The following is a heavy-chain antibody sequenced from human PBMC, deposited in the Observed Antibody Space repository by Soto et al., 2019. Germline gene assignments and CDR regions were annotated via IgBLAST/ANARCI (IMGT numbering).Heavy chain of an antibody. J-gene: IGHJ5*02. CDR3: VGEGVGPTYGWFDP. CDR2: IHPHSGAT. Sequence: QVQLVQSGAEVKKPGASVKVSCEATGYTFTGNYLHWVRQAPGQGLEWMGWIHPHSGATKYAQKFQGWVTMTRDTSISTAYFDLSSLKSNDTAVYYCVGEGVGPTYGWFDPWGQGTLVTVSS. CDR1: GYTFTGNY. V-gene: IGHV1-2*04. D-gene: IGHD2-8*01.